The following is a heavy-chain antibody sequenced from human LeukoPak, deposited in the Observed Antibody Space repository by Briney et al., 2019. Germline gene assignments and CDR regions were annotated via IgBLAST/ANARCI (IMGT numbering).Heavy chain of an antibody. V-gene: IGHV4-34*01. Sequence: PSETLSLTCAVYGGSFSGYYWSWIRQPPGKGLEWIGEINHSGSTNYNPSLKSRVTISVDTSKNQFSLKLSSVTAADTAVYYCARLGYSSSWLAVDYWGQGTLVTVSS. CDR2: INHSGST. J-gene: IGHJ4*02. CDR1: GGSFSGYY. D-gene: IGHD6-13*01. CDR3: ARLGYSSSWLAVDY.